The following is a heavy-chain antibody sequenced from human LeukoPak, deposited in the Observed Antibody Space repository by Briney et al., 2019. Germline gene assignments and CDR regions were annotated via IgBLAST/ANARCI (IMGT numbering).Heavy chain of an antibody. CDR3: AKVGGDFPSFFDY. CDR2: MYYTGRT. CDR1: GGSISRGDNS. V-gene: IGHV4-30-4*07. Sequence: SQTLSLTCGVSGGSISRGDNSWGWLRQPPGKGLEWIGYMYYTGRTYYNPSLKRRITISVDTSKNHFSLNLTSVTAADTALYYCAKVGGDFPSFFDYWGQGILVTVSS. D-gene: IGHD4-17*01. J-gene: IGHJ4*02.